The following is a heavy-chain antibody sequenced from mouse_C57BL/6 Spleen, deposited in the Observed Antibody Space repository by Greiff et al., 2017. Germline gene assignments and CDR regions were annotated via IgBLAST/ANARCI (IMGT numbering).Heavy chain of an antibody. V-gene: IGHV5-6*01. J-gene: IGHJ3*01. Sequence: EVHLVESGGDLVKPGGSLKLSCAASGFTFSSYGMSWVRQTPDKRLEWVATISSGGSYTYYPDSVKGRFTISRDNAKNTLYLQMSSLKSEDTAMYYCARHQGYDGYPFAYWGQGTLVTVSA. CDR2: ISSGGSYT. CDR1: GFTFSSYG. D-gene: IGHD2-3*01. CDR3: ARHQGYDGYPFAY.